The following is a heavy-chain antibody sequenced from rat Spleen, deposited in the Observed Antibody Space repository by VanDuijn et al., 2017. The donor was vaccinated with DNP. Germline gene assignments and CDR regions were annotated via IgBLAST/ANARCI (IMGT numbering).Heavy chain of an antibody. D-gene: IGHD1-1*01. CDR2: ISYGGST. CDR1: GYSITSTY. V-gene: IGHV3-1*01. Sequence: EVQLQESGPGLVKPSQSLSLTCSVTGYSITSTYWGWIRKFPGSEMEWIGNISYGGSTRYNPSLKSRISITRDTSKNQFFLQLNSLTTEDTATYYCARLRLEWEVRAMDAWGQGTSVTVSS. CDR3: ARLRLEWEVRAMDA. J-gene: IGHJ4*01.